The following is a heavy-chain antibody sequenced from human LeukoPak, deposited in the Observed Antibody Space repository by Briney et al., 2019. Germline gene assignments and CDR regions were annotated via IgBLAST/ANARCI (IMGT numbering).Heavy chain of an antibody. CDR2: ITGPGEGT. Sequence: PGGSLRLSCSASGFSFSDYAMSWVRQAPGKGLEWVSAITGPGEGTWYADSVQGRFTTSRDNSKNTLYLQMNSLSAEDTAVYYCAKDLYSYGYSFGLLDYWGQGTLVTVSS. CDR3: AKDLYSYGYSFGLLDY. J-gene: IGHJ4*02. CDR1: GFSFSDYA. V-gene: IGHV3-23*01. D-gene: IGHD5-18*01.